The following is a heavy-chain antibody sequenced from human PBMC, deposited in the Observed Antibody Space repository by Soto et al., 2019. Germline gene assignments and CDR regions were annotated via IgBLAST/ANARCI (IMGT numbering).Heavy chain of an antibody. Sequence: EVQLLESGGGLVQPGGSLRLSCAASGFTFNSFALIWVRQAPGKGLEWVSGISGSGGSTYFAESVRGRFTISRDNSKNLLYLQMNSLIAEDTAVYYCANTQGWGQGTMVTVSS. CDR3: ANTQG. CDR1: GFTFNSFA. CDR2: ISGSGGST. V-gene: IGHV3-23*01. J-gene: IGHJ3*01.